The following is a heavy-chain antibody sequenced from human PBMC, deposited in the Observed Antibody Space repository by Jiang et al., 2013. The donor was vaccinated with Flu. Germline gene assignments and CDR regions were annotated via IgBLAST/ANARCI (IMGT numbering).Heavy chain of an antibody. CDR1: GYTFTSYG. CDR3: ARGAPSTVTTGYYYYYGMDV. V-gene: IGHV1-18*01. J-gene: IGHJ6*04. CDR2: ISAYNGNT. Sequence: SGAEVKKPGASVKVSCKASGYTFTSYGISWVRQAPGQGLEWMGWISAYNGNTNYAQKLQGRVTMTTDTSTSTAYMELRSLRSDDTAVYYCARGAPSTVTTGYYYYYGMDVWGKGTTVTVSS. D-gene: IGHD4-17*01.